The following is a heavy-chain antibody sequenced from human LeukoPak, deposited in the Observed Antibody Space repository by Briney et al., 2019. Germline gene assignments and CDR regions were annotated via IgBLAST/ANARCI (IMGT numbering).Heavy chain of an antibody. CDR2: ISGSAGST. V-gene: IGHV3-23*01. CDR1: GFTFSSYA. D-gene: IGHD6-13*01. CDR3: AKDRSSTWTKYYFDY. J-gene: IGHJ4*02. Sequence: GGSLRLSCAASGFTFSSYAMSWVRQAPGKGLEWVSAISGSAGSTYYADSAKGRFTISRDNSKNMLYMQMNSLRAEDTAVYYCAKDRSSTWTKYYFDYWGQGTLVTVSS.